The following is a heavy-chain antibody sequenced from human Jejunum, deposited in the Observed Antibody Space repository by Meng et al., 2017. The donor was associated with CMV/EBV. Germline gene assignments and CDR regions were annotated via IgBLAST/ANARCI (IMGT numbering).Heavy chain of an antibody. J-gene: IGHJ4*02. Sequence: FSFSSYSMNWIRPAPGKGLEWVSSISSTVALTYYADSMKGRFTISRDNGRNSLYLQMDSLRAEDTAVYYCARDPDYSTNWYGGGDFWGQGALVTVSS. CDR1: FSFSSYS. CDR3: ARDPDYSTNWYGGGDF. CDR2: ISSTVALT. V-gene: IGHV3-21*06. D-gene: IGHD2-2*01.